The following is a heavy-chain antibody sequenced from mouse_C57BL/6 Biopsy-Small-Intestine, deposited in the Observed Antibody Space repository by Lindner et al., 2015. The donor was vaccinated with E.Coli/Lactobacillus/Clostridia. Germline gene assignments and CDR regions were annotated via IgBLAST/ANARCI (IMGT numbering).Heavy chain of an antibody. CDR2: ISPYNGNT. J-gene: IGHJ4*01. D-gene: IGHD2-3*01. CDR3: ARDEGWLQPYTIDY. Sequence: SVKVSCKASGYTFTNYGIDWVRQAPGQGLEWLGWISPYNGNTNSAQNVQGRITLTTDTTTSTAYMELRALRPDDTAVYYCARDEGWLQPYTIDYWGQGTLVTVSP. CDR1: GYTFTNYG. V-gene: IGHV1-53*01.